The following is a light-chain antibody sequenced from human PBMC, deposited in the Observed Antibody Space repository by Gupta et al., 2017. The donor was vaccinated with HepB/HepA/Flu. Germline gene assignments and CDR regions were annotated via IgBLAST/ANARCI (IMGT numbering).Light chain of an antibody. CDR1: QNINIY. V-gene: IGKV1-5*03. CDR2: KAS. Sequence: DIQMTQSPSILSASLGDRVTITCRASQNINIYLAWYQQKPGKAPKLLIYKASNLESGVPSRFRGSGSGTEFTLTISSLQPDDFATYYCQQYGDRSRSFGQGTKVEVK. CDR3: QQYGDRSRS. J-gene: IGKJ1*01.